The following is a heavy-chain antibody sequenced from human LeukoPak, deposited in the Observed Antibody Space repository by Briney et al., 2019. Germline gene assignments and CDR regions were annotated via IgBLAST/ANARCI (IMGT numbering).Heavy chain of an antibody. CDR2: IYYSGST. Sequence: KTSETLSLTCTVSGGSISSYYWSWIRRPPGKGLEWIGYIYYSGSTNYNPSLKSRVTISVDTSKNQFSLKLSSVTAADTAVYYCARVSGSYSDWYFDYWGQGTLVTVSS. J-gene: IGHJ4*02. V-gene: IGHV4-59*01. CDR1: GGSISSYY. D-gene: IGHD1-26*01. CDR3: ARVSGSYSDWYFDY.